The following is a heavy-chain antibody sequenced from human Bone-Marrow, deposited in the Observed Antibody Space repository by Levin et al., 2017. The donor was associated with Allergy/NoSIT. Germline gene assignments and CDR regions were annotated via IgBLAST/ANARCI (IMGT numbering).Heavy chain of an antibody. Sequence: GESLKISCAASGFTFRSYALSWVRQAPGKGLEWVAAISYDGNNEYYTDSVKGRFTVSRDNFKSTLYLQMNSLRGDDTALYYCARSSGWVIYWGQGTLVTVSS. J-gene: IGHJ4*02. CDR2: ISYDGNNE. D-gene: IGHD6-19*01. V-gene: IGHV3-30-3*01. CDR3: ARSSGWVIY. CDR1: GFTFRSYA.